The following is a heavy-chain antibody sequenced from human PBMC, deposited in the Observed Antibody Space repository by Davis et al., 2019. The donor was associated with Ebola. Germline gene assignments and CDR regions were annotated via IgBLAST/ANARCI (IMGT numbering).Heavy chain of an antibody. J-gene: IGHJ6*02. CDR2: IYYRGST. D-gene: IGHD6-13*01. CDR3: ARGHSSSWGYYYYGMDV. V-gene: IGHV4-61*01. CDR1: GGSVSSGSYY. Sequence: SETLSLTCTVSGGSVSSGSYYWSWIRQPPGKGLEWIGYIYYRGSTNYNPSLKSRVTISVDTSKNQFSLKLSSVTAADTAVYYCARGHSSSWGYYYYGMDVWGQGTTVTVSS.